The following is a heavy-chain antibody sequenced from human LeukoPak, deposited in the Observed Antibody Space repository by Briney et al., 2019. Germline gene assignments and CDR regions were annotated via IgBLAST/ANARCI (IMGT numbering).Heavy chain of an antibody. V-gene: IGHV1-8*01. CDR1: GYTFTNLD. CDR2: MSPNSGDT. CDR3: ARALRNALFDY. Sequence: ASVKVSCKTSGYTFTNLDINWLRQAPGQGLEWMGWMSPNSGDTGYAQKFQGRVSMTRDIFKSTAYMELSSLRSDDTAVYYCARALRNALFDYWGQGTLVTVSS. J-gene: IGHJ4*02.